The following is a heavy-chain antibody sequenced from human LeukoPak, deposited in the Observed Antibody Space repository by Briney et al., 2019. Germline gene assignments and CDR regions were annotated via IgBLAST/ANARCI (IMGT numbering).Heavy chain of an antibody. Sequence: GGSLRLSCAASGFTFSSYGMSWVRQAPGKGLEWVSAISGSGGSTHYADSVKGRFTISRDNSKNTLYLQMNSLRAEDTALYYCVKCSSTWYVGHFNCWGQGTLVTVSS. CDR3: VKCSSTWYVGHFNC. V-gene: IGHV3-23*01. CDR2: ISGSGGST. D-gene: IGHD6-13*01. J-gene: IGHJ4*02. CDR1: GFTFSSYG.